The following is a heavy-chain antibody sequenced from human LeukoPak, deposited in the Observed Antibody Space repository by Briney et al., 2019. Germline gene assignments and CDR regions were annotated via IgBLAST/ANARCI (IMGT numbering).Heavy chain of an antibody. CDR2: ISWNSGSI. J-gene: IGHJ6*02. CDR3: AKGGKVLRFLEYGMDV. V-gene: IGHV3-9*01. Sequence: GGSLRLSCAASGFTFDDYAMHWVRHAPGKGLEWVSGISWNSGSIVYADSVKGRFTISRDNAKNSLYLQMNSLRAEDTALYYCAKGGKVLRFLEYGMDVWGQGTTVTVSS. CDR1: GFTFDDYA. D-gene: IGHD3-3*01.